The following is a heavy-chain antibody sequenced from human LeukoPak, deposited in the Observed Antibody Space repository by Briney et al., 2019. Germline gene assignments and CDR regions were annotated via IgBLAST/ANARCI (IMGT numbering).Heavy chain of an antibody. D-gene: IGHD6-19*01. Sequence: SETLSLTCAVSGGSISSGGYSWSWIRRPPGKGLEWIGYIYYSGSTYYNPSLKSRVTISVDTSKNQFSLKLSSVTAADTAVYYCARRIAVAGKPEYYFDYWGQGTLVTVSS. J-gene: IGHJ4*02. CDR3: ARRIAVAGKPEYYFDY. CDR2: IYYSGST. CDR1: GGSISSGGYS. V-gene: IGHV4-30-4*07.